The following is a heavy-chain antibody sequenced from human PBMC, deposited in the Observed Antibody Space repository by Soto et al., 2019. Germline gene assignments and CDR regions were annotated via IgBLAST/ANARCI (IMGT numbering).Heavy chain of an antibody. J-gene: IGHJ6*02. V-gene: IGHV4-34*01. Sequence: SETLSLTCAVYGGSFSGYYWSWIRQPPGKGLEWIGEINHSGSTNYNPSLKSRVTISVDTSKNQFSLKLSSVTASDTAMYYCTRTSAAGKNYYGMDVWGQGTTVTVSS. CDR3: TRTSAAGKNYYGMDV. D-gene: IGHD6-13*01. CDR2: INHSGST. CDR1: GGSFSGYY.